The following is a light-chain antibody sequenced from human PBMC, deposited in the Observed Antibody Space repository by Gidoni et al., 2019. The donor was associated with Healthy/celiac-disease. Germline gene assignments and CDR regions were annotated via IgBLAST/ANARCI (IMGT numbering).Light chain of an antibody. V-gene: IGKV1-39*01. Sequence: DIQMTQSPSSLSASVGDRVTITCRASQSISSYLNWYPQKPGKAPKLLIYAASSLQSGVPSRFSGSGSGTDFTLTISSLQPEDFATYYCQQSYSTPPGVTFXPXTKVDIK. CDR2: AAS. J-gene: IGKJ3*01. CDR1: QSISSY. CDR3: QQSYSTPPGVT.